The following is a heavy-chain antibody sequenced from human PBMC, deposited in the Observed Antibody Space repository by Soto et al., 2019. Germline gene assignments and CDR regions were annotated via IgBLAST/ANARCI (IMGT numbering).Heavy chain of an antibody. CDR2: INPSGGST. J-gene: IGHJ3*02. CDR1: GYTFTSYY. Sequence: QVQLVQSGAEVKKPGASVKVSCKASGYTFTSYYMHWVRQAPGQGLEWMGIINPSGGSTSYAQKFQGRVTMTRDTSTSTVYMELSSLRSEDTAVYYCARDLDYDILTGYPENDAFDIWGQGTMVTVSS. V-gene: IGHV1-46*01. CDR3: ARDLDYDILTGYPENDAFDI. D-gene: IGHD3-9*01.